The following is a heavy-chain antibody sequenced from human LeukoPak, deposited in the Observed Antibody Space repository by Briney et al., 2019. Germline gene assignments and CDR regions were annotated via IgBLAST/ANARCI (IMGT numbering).Heavy chain of an antibody. CDR2: IYKTGST. Sequence: TSQTLSLTCTVPGDSITSGGYYWSWIRQRPGKGLEWIGYIYKTGSTYYNPSLKSRVTISADTSKNQFSLKLTSVTAAETAVYYCGRVILGEAESPIDCWGQGTLVTVSS. D-gene: IGHD3-10*01. J-gene: IGHJ4*02. CDR3: GRVILGEAESPIDC. V-gene: IGHV4-30-4*08. CDR1: GDSITSGGYY.